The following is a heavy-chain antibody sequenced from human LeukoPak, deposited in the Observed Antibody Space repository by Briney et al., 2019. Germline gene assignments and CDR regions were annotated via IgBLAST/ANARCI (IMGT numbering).Heavy chain of an antibody. J-gene: IGHJ4*02. CDR3: ARSSGSDY. CDR1: GYTFTTLL. CDR2: INTNTGNP. Sequence: ASVKVSCKASGYTFTTLLIIWWRQAPGQGLEWMGWINTNTGNPTYAQGFTGRFVFSLDTSVSTAYLQISSLKAEDTAVYYCARSSGSDYWGQGTLVTVSS. D-gene: IGHD6-19*01. V-gene: IGHV7-4-1*02.